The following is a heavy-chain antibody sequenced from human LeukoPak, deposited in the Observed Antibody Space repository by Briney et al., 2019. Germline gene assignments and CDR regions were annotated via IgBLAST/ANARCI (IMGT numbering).Heavy chain of an antibody. CDR3: ARDYYDSSGYYPDDAFDI. Sequence: GGSLTLSCAASGFTFNSYAMRWLRQAPGKGLEGVSAISGSGGSTYYADPVKGRITIYRDNSKNTLYLQMNSLSAEDTAVYYCARDYYDSSGYYPDDAFDIWGQGTMVTVSS. CDR1: GFTFNSYA. V-gene: IGHV3-23*01. D-gene: IGHD3-22*01. J-gene: IGHJ3*02. CDR2: ISGSGGST.